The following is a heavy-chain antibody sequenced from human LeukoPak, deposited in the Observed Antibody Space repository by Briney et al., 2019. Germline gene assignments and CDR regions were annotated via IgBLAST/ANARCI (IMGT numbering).Heavy chain of an antibody. Sequence: GGSLRLSCAASGFTFSSYSMNWVRQAPGKGLEWVSYISSSSSTIYYADSVKGRFTISRDNSKDTLYLQMNSLRAEDTAVYYCAKDRGGYGPGEIDYWGQGTLVTVSS. V-gene: IGHV3-48*01. D-gene: IGHD5-12*01. CDR2: ISSSSSTI. J-gene: IGHJ4*02. CDR1: GFTFSSYS. CDR3: AKDRGGYGPGEIDY.